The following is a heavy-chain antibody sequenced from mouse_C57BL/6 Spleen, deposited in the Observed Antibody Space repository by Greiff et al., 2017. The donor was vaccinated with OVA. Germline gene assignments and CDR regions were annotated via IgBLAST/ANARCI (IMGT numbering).Heavy chain of an antibody. J-gene: IGHJ4*01. Sequence: VQLQQSGPELVKPGASVKISCKASGYAFSSSWMNWVKQRPGKGLEWIGRIYPGDGDTNYNGKFKGKATLTADKSSSTAYMQLSSLTSEDSAVYFCATDYYSNPYYAMDYWGQGTSVTVSS. CDR3: ATDYYSNPYYAMDY. CDR1: GYAFSSSW. D-gene: IGHD2-5*01. CDR2: IYPGDGDT. V-gene: IGHV1-82*01.